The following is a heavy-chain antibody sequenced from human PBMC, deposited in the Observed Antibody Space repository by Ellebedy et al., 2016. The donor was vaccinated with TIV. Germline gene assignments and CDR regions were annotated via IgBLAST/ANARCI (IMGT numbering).Heavy chain of an antibody. D-gene: IGHD2-21*01. Sequence: SVKVSCKASGGTFGNHPLSWVRQAPGQGLEWVGRIIPMFGVTDTAQMLQGRLTITADESTSPAHMELSSLRPEDTAVYYCARNSDVVLIPSAYASSFDIWGQGTMVTVSS. CDR2: IIPMFGVT. CDR3: ARNSDVVLIPSAYASSFDI. V-gene: IGHV1-69*13. J-gene: IGHJ3*02. CDR1: GGTFGNHP.